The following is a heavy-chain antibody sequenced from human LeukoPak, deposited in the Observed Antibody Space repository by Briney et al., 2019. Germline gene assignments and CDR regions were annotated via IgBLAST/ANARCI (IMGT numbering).Heavy chain of an antibody. CDR1: GYTFTGYY. Sequence: ASVKVSCKASGYTFTGYYMHWVRQAPGQGLEWMGWINPNSGGTNYAQKFQGRVTMTRDTSISTAYMELSSLRSEDTAVYYCARGESGAPNWYFDLWGRGTLVTVSS. D-gene: IGHD2/OR15-2a*01. V-gene: IGHV1-2*02. CDR2: INPNSGGT. J-gene: IGHJ2*01. CDR3: ARGESGAPNWYFDL.